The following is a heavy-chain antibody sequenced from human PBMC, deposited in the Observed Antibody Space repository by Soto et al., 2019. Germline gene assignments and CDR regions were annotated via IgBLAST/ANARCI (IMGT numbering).Heavy chain of an antibody. Sequence: GGSLRLSCAASGFTFSTYAMTWVRQAPGKGLEWVSTISDNGYATYYADSVKGRIAISRDNSKNTLYLQLNTLRAEDTAVYYCAKDDHGGSYSHYWGQGTLVTVSS. D-gene: IGHD1-26*01. CDR2: ISDNGYAT. V-gene: IGHV3-23*01. J-gene: IGHJ4*02. CDR3: AKDDHGGSYSHY. CDR1: GFTFSTYA.